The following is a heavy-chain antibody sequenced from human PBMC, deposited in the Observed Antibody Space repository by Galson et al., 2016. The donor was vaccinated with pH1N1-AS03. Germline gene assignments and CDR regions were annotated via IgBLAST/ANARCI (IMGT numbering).Heavy chain of an antibody. CDR1: GGSISSGNYF. CDR2: IYDSGNT. D-gene: IGHD2-2*01. Sequence: TLSLTCTVSGGSISSGNYFWNWIRQHPGKGLEWIGLIYDSGNTFYNPSLKSRVSISVDTSKNQFHLKLNSVTAADTAVYYCASVSLAYCSSTSCFRFDPWGQGTLVTVSS. J-gene: IGHJ5*02. CDR3: ASVSLAYCSSTSCFRFDP. V-gene: IGHV4-31*03.